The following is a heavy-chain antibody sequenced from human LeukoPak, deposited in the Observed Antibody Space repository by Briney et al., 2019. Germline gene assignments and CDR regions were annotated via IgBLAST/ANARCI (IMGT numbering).Heavy chain of an antibody. Sequence: GGSLRLSCAASGFTFSSYGMYWVRQAPGKGLEWVSYIDTSSSTIYYADSVKGRFTVSRDNAKNSLYLQMKSLRAEDTTVYYCARDMGYSGSWPGYFDYWGQGVLVTVSS. D-gene: IGHD1-26*01. J-gene: IGHJ4*02. CDR3: ARDMGYSGSWPGYFDY. V-gene: IGHV3-48*04. CDR2: IDTSSSTI. CDR1: GFTFSSYG.